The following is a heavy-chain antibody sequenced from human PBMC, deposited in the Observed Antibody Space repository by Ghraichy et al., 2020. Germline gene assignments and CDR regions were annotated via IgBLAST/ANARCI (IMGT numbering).Heavy chain of an antibody. CDR1: GFTVSRTH. CDR2: SHRGDKT. D-gene: IGHD6-19*01. V-gene: IGHV3-53*01. CDR3: AGDLGDTSGWPIFDC. Sequence: GGSLRLSCAASGFTVSRTHMAWVRQAPGKGLEWVSGSHRGDKTYYANSVKGRFTISRDDSKNTLYLQMNSLRADDTAVYYCAGDLGDTSGWPIFDCWGQGSLVTVSS. J-gene: IGHJ4*02.